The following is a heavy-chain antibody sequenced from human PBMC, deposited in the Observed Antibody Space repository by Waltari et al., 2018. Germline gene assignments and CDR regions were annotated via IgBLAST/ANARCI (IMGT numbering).Heavy chain of an antibody. D-gene: IGHD1-1*01. CDR3: AREISTSSPSF. CDR1: GFIFSRYD. V-gene: IGHV3-30*02. CDR2: IRDDGSKK. Sequence: QVQLAESGGGAVPPGGSLRLSCVASGFIFSRYDMNWVRQTPGKGLGWLALIRDDGSKKVYADSVKGRFTVSRDNSRDTLYLHMNGLTSVDTAIYFCAREISTSSPSFWGRGTLVTVSS. J-gene: IGHJ4*02.